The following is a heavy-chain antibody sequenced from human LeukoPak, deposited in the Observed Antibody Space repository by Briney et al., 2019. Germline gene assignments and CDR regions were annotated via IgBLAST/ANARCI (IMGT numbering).Heavy chain of an antibody. CDR3: AKTQGYYDA. D-gene: IGHD2-15*01. J-gene: IGHJ5*02. V-gene: IGHV3-23*01. CDR1: EFTFSAYA. Sequence: PGGSLRLSCAASEFTFSAYAMYWVRQAPGKGLELVSGIYGSDDKTVYGDAVKGRFTISRDNSKNTLYLQMNSLRADDTAVYYCAKTQGYYDAWGQGALVTVSS. CDR2: IYGSDDKT.